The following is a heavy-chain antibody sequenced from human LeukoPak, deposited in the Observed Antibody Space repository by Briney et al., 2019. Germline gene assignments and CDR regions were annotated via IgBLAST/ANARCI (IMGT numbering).Heavy chain of an antibody. CDR3: ARDKGDIWFFEV. V-gene: IGHV1-2*02. CDR1: GYSFTSFF. CDR2: IDPRSGGT. J-gene: IGHJ2*01. Sequence: GASVKVSCKTSGYSFTSFFLHWVRQAPGGGLEWMGWIDPRSGGTGYAQKFHGRVTMTRDTSVATVFMELNSVTSDDTAIYYCARDKGDIWFFEVWGRGTLVSVS. D-gene: IGHD2-21*01.